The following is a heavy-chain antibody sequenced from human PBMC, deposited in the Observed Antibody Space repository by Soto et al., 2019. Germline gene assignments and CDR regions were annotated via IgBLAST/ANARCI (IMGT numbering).Heavy chain of an antibody. V-gene: IGHV4-34*01. Sequence: PSETLSLTCAVYGGSFSGYYWSWIRQPPGKGLEWIGEINHSGSTNYNPSLKSRVTISLDTSKNQFSLELNSVTAADTAVYFCARRVYYDVLTNWYFDSWGRGNMVTVS. CDR3: ARRVYYDVLTNWYFDS. J-gene: IGHJ4*01. CDR1: GGSFSGYY. CDR2: INHSGST. D-gene: IGHD3-22*01.